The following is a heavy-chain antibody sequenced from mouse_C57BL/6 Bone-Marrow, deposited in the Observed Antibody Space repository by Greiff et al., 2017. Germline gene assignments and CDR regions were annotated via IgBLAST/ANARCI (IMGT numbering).Heavy chain of an antibody. CDR1: GYTFTDYE. J-gene: IGHJ1*03. Sequence: VHLVESGAELVRPGASVTLSCKASGYTFTDYEMHWVKQTPVHGLEWIGAIDPETGGTAYNQKFKGKAILTADKSSSTAYMELRSLTSEDSAVYYCTRGWLQWYFDVWGTGTTVTVSS. D-gene: IGHD2-3*01. CDR2: IDPETGGT. V-gene: IGHV1-15*01. CDR3: TRGWLQWYFDV.